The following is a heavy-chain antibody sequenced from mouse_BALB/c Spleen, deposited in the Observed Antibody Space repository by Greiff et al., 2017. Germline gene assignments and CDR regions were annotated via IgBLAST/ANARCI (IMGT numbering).Heavy chain of an antibody. CDR2: IYPGNSDT. J-gene: IGHJ2*01. V-gene: IGHV1-5*01. CDR3: TSYDGYLRYFDY. CDR1: GYTFTSYW. Sequence: VQLKESGTVLARPGASVKMSCKASGYTFTSYWMHWVKQRPGQGLEWIGAIYPGNSDTSYNQKFKGKAKLTAVTSTSTAYMELSSLTNEDSAVYYCTSYDGYLRYFDYWGQGTTLTVSS. D-gene: IGHD2-3*01.